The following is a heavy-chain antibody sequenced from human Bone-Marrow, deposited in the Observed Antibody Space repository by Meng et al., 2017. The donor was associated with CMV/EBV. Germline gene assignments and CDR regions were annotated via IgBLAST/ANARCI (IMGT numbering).Heavy chain of an antibody. CDR1: GFTFSSYA. D-gene: IGHD6-13*01. CDR2: ISSNGGST. V-gene: IGHV3-64*02. J-gene: IGHJ4*02. Sequence: GGSLRLSCAASGFTFSSYAMHWVRQAPGKGLEYVSAISSNGGSTYYADSVKGRFTISRDNSKNTLYLQMGSLKTEDTAVYYCTTKGYSRTNTILDYWGQGTLVTVSS. CDR3: TTKGYSRTNTILDY.